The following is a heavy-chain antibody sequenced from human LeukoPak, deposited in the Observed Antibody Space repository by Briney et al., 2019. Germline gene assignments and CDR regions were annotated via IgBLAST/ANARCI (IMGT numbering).Heavy chain of an antibody. V-gene: IGHV1-69*04. CDR1: GGTFSSYA. CDR2: IIPILGIA. Sequence: GASVKVSCKASGGTFSSYAISWVRHAPGQGLELMGRIIPILGIANYAQKFQGRVTITADKSTSTAYMELSSLRSEDTAVYYCAREQNDGSGSSVRGWGQGTLVTVSS. CDR3: AREQNDGSGSSVRG. J-gene: IGHJ4*02. D-gene: IGHD3-10*01.